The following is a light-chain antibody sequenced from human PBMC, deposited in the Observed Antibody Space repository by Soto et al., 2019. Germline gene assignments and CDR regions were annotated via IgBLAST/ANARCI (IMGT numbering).Light chain of an antibody. Sequence: QSALTQPASVSGSPGQSITISCTGTVSDVGGYDSVSWYQQHPGRAPKLIIYGVNNRPPGVSNRFSASKSADTASLTISGLQAEDEANYYCCSYTTSTTYVFGTGTKVTVL. V-gene: IGLV2-14*03. CDR1: VSDVGGYDS. CDR2: GVN. CDR3: CSYTTSTTYV. J-gene: IGLJ1*01.